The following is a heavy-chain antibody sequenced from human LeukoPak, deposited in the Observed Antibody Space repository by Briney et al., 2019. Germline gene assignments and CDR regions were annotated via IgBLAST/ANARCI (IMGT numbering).Heavy chain of an antibody. CDR2: ISWDGDGT. CDR1: GFTFDDYA. V-gene: IGHV3-43D*03. Sequence: QPGGSLRLSCAASGFTFDDYAMHWVRQAPGKGLEWVSLISWDGDGTYYADSVKGRFTISRDDSKNSLYLQMNSLRAEDTALYYCAKDQSPPTYDSTGYYSGAIDYWGQGTLVTVSS. CDR3: AKDQSPPTYDSTGYYSGAIDY. D-gene: IGHD3-22*01. J-gene: IGHJ4*02.